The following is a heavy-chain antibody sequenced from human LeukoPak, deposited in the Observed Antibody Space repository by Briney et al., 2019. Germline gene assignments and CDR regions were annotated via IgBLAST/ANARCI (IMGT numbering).Heavy chain of an antibody. CDR2: FSWNSGSI. Sequence: GGSLRLSCAAPGFTFVDYAMNWARQAPGKVLEWASGFSWNSGSIGYADSVKGRFTISRDNAKNSLYLQMNSLRAEDTALYYCAKQVSGGDCCAAFDIWGQGTMVTVSS. J-gene: IGHJ3*02. V-gene: IGHV3-9*01. CDR3: AKQVSGGDCCAAFDI. CDR1: GFTFVDYA. D-gene: IGHD2-21*02.